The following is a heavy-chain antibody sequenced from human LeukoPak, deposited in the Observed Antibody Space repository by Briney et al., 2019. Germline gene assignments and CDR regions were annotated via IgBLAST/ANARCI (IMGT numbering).Heavy chain of an antibody. V-gene: IGHV4-59*01. CDR1: GVSFSDYY. CDR3: ARGGERIAAEIDY. Sequence: SETLSLTCTVSGVSFSDYYWSWIRQPPGKGLEWIGYIYYSGSNNYNPSLKSRVTMSVDTSKNQFSLKLTSVTAADTAVYYCARGGERIAAEIDYWGQGTLVTVSS. CDR2: IYYSGSN. J-gene: IGHJ4*02. D-gene: IGHD6-13*01.